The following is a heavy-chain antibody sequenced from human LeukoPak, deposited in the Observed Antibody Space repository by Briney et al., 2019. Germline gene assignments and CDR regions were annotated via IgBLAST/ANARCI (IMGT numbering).Heavy chain of an antibody. V-gene: IGHV3-7*01. Sequence: GGSLRLSCAASGFTFNTYWMTWVRQAPGKGLEWVANIKQDGSEKYYVDSVKGRFTISRDNAKNSLYLQMNSLRAEDTAVYYCARLLRYGDYHFDYWGQGTLVTVSS. CDR3: ARLLRYGDYHFDY. CDR1: GFTFNTYW. D-gene: IGHD4-17*01. CDR2: IKQDGSEK. J-gene: IGHJ4*02.